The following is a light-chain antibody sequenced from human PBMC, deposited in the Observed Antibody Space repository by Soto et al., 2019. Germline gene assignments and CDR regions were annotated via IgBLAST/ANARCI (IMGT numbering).Light chain of an antibody. V-gene: IGKV3-11*01. CDR2: AAS. Sequence: EIVLTQSPGTLSLSPGERATLSCRASQSVCSYLAWYQQKPGQAPSLLIYAASNRATGIPARFSGGGSGTDFTLTISSLEPEDFAVYYCQQHSNSPITFGQGTRLEIK. J-gene: IGKJ5*01. CDR1: QSVCSY. CDR3: QQHSNSPIT.